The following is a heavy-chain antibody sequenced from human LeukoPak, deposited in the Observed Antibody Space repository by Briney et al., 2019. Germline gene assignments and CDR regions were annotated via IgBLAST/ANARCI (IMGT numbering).Heavy chain of an antibody. Sequence: PSETLSLTCIVSGGSISGYYWSWIRQPPGKGLEWIGYIYYTGSINYNPSLKSRVTISVDTSKNQLSLKLRSVTAADTAVYYCAGQTYQLLWFGELFPEYFQHWGQGTLVTVSS. CDR1: GGSISGYY. CDR3: AGQTYQLLWFGELFPEYFQH. D-gene: IGHD3-10*01. V-gene: IGHV4-59*08. CDR2: IYYTGSI. J-gene: IGHJ1*01.